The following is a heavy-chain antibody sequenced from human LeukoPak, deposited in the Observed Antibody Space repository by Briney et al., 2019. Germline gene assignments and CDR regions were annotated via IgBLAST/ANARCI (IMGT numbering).Heavy chain of an antibody. CDR1: GGSISNRSHF. D-gene: IGHD2-2*02. J-gene: IGHJ6*03. Sequence: SVTLSLTCTVSGGSISNRSHFWGWIRQTPGKGLEWFGSIYYSGYTYYNPSLKSRVTISVDTSKNQFSLKLSSVTAADTAVYYCARLTYNYYMDVWGKGTTVTVSS. CDR3: ARLTYNYYMDV. V-gene: IGHV4-39*07. CDR2: IYYSGYT.